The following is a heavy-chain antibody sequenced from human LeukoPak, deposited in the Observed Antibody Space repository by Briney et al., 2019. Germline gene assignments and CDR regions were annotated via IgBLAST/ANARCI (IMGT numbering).Heavy chain of an antibody. CDR1: GGSISSGSYY. Sequence: SQTLSLTCTVSGGSISSGSYYWSWIRQPAGTGLEWIGRIYTSGSTNYNPSLKSRVTISVDTSKNQFSLKLSSVTAADTAVYYCARVNQRWLQSDAFDIWGQGTMVTVSS. V-gene: IGHV4-61*02. CDR2: IYTSGST. D-gene: IGHD5-24*01. J-gene: IGHJ3*02. CDR3: ARVNQRWLQSDAFDI.